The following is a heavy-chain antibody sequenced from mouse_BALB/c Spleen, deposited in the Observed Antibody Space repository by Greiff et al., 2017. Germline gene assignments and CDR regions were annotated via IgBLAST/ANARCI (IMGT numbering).Heavy chain of an antibody. D-gene: IGHD2-4*01. CDR1: GYSITSDYA. J-gene: IGHJ2*01. V-gene: IGHV3-2*02. CDR3: ARNYDYTFDY. Sequence: VQLKESGPGLVKPSQSLSLTCTVTGYSITSDYAWNWIRQFPGNKLEWMGYISYSGSTSYNPSLKSRISITRDTSKNQFFLQLNSVTTEDTATYYCARNYDYTFDYWGQGTTLTVSS. CDR2: ISYSGST.